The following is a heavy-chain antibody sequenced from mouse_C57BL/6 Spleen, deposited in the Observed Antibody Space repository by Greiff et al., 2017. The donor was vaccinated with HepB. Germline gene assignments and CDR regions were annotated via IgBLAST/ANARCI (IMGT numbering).Heavy chain of an antibody. CDR3: ARWGEYVY. J-gene: IGHJ2*01. CDR1: GYTFTSYW. Sequence: QVQLQQPGAELVKPGASVKLSCKASGYTFTSYWMQWVKQRPGQGLEWIGEIDPSDSYTNYNQKFKGKATLTVYTSSSTAYMQLSSLTSEDSAVYYCARWGEYVYWGQGTTLTVSS. CDR2: IDPSDSYT. V-gene: IGHV1-50*01. D-gene: IGHD5-2*01.